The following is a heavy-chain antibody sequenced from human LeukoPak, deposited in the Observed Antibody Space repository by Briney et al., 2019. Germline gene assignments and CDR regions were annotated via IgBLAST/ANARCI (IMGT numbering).Heavy chain of an antibody. D-gene: IGHD6-19*01. CDR1: GFTFSSYS. V-gene: IGHV3-21*01. CDR2: ISSSSSYI. Sequence: GGSLRLSCAASGFTFSSYSMNWVRQAPGKGLEWVSSISSSSSYIYYADSVKDRFTISRDNAKNSLYLQMNSLRAEDTAVYYCARAGGWYTAFDIWGQGTMVTVSS. J-gene: IGHJ3*02. CDR3: ARAGGWYTAFDI.